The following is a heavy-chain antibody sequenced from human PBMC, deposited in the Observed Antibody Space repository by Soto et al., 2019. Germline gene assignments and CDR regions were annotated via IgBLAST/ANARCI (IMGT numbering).Heavy chain of an antibody. CDR2: INPSGGST. J-gene: IGHJ4*02. Sequence: ASVKVSCRASGCTFTSYLVHWVRHAPGQGLEWMGIINPSGGSTSYAQKFQGRVTMTRDTSTSTVYMELSSLRSEDTAVYYCARDRRTGRVSPDYWGQGTLVTVSS. V-gene: IGHV1-46*03. D-gene: IGHD3-9*01. CDR1: GCTFTSYL. CDR3: ARDRRTGRVSPDY.